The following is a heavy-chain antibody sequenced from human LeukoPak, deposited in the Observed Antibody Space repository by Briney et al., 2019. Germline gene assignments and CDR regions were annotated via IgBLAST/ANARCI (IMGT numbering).Heavy chain of an antibody. CDR3: ARDGRAGSLFAY. D-gene: IGHD6-19*01. CDR2: IYYSGST. V-gene: IGHV4-59*01. Sequence: PSETLSLTCSVSGGSISNYYWSWIRQPPGKGLEWIGYIYYSGSTDYNPSPNSRVTISVDTSKNQFSLKLSSVTAADTAIYYCARDGRAGSLFAYWGQGTLVTVSS. J-gene: IGHJ4*02. CDR1: GGSISNYY.